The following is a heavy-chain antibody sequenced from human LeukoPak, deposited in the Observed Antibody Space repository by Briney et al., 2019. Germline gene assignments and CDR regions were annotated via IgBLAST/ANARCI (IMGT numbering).Heavy chain of an antibody. CDR1: GYSFTSYW. V-gene: IGHV5-51*01. J-gene: IGHJ6*02. CDR3: ARPQSHYGSGTNYGMDV. CDR2: IYPGDSDT. Sequence: GESLKISCKGSGYSFTSYWIGWVRQMPGKGLEWMGIIYPGDSDTRYSPSFQGQVTISADKSISTAYLQWSSLKASDTAMYYCARPQSHYGSGTNYGMDVWGQGTTVTVSS. D-gene: IGHD3-10*01.